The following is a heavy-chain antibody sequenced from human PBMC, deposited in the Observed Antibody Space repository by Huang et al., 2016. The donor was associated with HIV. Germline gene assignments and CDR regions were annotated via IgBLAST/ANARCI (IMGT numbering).Heavy chain of an antibody. CDR1: GYTFTTYH. Sequence: QVQLVQSGAEVKKPGASVKISCKASGYTFTTYHMHWVRQAPGQGLVWMGMINPSGASTRYAQTFQGRVTMTSDTSTSTVYMELSSLTPEDTAVYYCARALLLFGLGSPLDFWGQGSLVTVSS. CDR3: ARALLLFGLGSPLDF. D-gene: IGHD3-10*01. V-gene: IGHV1-46*01. J-gene: IGHJ4*02. CDR2: INPSGAST.